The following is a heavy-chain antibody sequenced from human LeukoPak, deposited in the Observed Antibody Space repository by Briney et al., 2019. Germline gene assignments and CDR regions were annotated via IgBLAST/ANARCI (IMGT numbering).Heavy chain of an antibody. Sequence: ASVKVSCKASGYTFTSYDINWVRQATGQGLEWMGIINPSGGSTSYAQKFQGRVTMTRDMSTSTVYMELSSLRSEDTAVYYCARDLAVAGTHDYWGQGTLVTVSS. CDR1: GYTFTSYD. J-gene: IGHJ4*02. V-gene: IGHV1-46*01. CDR2: INPSGGST. CDR3: ARDLAVAGTHDY. D-gene: IGHD6-19*01.